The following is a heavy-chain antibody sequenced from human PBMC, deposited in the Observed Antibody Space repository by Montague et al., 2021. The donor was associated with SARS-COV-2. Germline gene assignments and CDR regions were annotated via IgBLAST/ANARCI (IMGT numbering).Heavy chain of an antibody. CDR3: AKDSYYDFWSGYSPGENWFDP. CDR1: GFTFGDYA. J-gene: IGHJ5*02. CDR2: ISWNSGSI. D-gene: IGHD3-3*01. Sequence: SLRLSCVASGFTFGDYAMHLVRQAPGKGLEWVSGISWNSGSIGYADSXKGRFTISRDNAKDSLYLQMNSLRAEDTALYYCAKDSYYDFWSGYSPGENWFDPWGQGTLVTVSS. V-gene: IGHV3-9*01.